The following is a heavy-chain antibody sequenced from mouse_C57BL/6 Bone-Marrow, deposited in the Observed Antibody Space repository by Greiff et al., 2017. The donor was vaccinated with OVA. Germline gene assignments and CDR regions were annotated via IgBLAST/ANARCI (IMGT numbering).Heavy chain of an antibody. D-gene: IGHD1-1*01. CDR1: GFTFSDYY. Sequence: EVKLMESEGGLVQPGSSMKLSCTASGFTFSDYYMAWVRQVPEKGLEWVANINYDGSSTYYLDSLKSRFIISRDNAKNILYLQMSSLKSEDTATYYCAREPHYYGSSYWYFDVWGTGTTVTVSS. CDR2: INYDGSST. J-gene: IGHJ1*03. V-gene: IGHV5-16*01. CDR3: AREPHYYGSSYWYFDV.